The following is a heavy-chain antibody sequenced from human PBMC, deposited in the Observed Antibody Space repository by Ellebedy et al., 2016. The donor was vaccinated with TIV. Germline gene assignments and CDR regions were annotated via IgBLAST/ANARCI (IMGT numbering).Heavy chain of an antibody. V-gene: IGHV1-18*01. Sequence: AASVKVSCKAFGYTFTSYGISWVRQAPGQGPAWMGWISVYNGNTKYGQRVQGRVTMTTDTSTTTAYMELRSLTSDDTAVYYCGRVVSDYIWGSYRLDYWGQGTLVTVSS. D-gene: IGHD3-16*02. CDR1: GYTFTSYG. CDR2: ISVYNGNT. J-gene: IGHJ4*02. CDR3: GRVVSDYIWGSYRLDY.